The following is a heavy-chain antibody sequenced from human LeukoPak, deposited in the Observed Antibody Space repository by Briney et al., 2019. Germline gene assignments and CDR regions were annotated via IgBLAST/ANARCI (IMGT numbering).Heavy chain of an antibody. J-gene: IGHJ4*02. CDR1: GGSFSGYY. Sequence: SETLSLTCAVYGGSFSGYYWSWLRQPPGKGLEWIGDVNHSGSTNYNPSLKSRVTISVDTSKNQFSLKLSSVTAADTAVYYCARRSGYSSGYFDYWGQGTLVTVSS. CDR2: VNHSGST. V-gene: IGHV4-34*01. D-gene: IGHD6-19*01. CDR3: ARRSGYSSGYFDY.